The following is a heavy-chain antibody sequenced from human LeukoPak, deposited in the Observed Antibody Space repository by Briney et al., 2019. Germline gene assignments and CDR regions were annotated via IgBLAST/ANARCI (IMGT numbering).Heavy chain of an antibody. CDR1: GFTFSSYS. Sequence: GGSLRLSCAASGFTFSSYSMNWVRQAPGKGLEWVSYISSSSTIYYADSVKGRFTISRDNAKNSLYLQMNSLRAEDTAVYYCGKDVLAGGLDVWGQGATVTVSS. V-gene: IGHV3-48*04. CDR3: GKDVLAGGLDV. CDR2: ISSSSTI. J-gene: IGHJ6*02.